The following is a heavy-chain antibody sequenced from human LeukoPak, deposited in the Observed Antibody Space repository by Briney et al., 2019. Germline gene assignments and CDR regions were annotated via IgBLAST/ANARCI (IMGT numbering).Heavy chain of an antibody. Sequence: SETLSLTCTVSGGSISSYYWSWIRQPAGKGLEWIGRIYTSGSTNYNPSLKSRITMSVDTSKNQFSLKLSSVTAADTAVYYCARQKWEQQGRDYYFNGLDVWGPGTTVIVSS. CDR1: GGSISSYY. CDR2: IYTSGST. V-gene: IGHV4-4*07. D-gene: IGHD1/OR15-1a*01. J-gene: IGHJ6*02. CDR3: ARQKWEQQGRDYYFNGLDV.